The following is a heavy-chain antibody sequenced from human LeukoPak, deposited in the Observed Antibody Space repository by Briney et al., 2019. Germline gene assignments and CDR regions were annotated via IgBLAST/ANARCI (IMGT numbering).Heavy chain of an antibody. CDR3: ARLTVPEYNWFDP. Sequence: SETLSLTCTVSGGSISSGGYYWSWIRQHPGKGLEWIGYIYYSGSTDYNPSLKSRVTISVDTSKNQFSLKLSSVTAADGAVYSCARLTVPEYNWFDPWGQGTLVTVSS. V-gene: IGHV4-31*03. D-gene: IGHD4-17*01. CDR2: IYYSGST. J-gene: IGHJ5*02. CDR1: GGSISSGGYY.